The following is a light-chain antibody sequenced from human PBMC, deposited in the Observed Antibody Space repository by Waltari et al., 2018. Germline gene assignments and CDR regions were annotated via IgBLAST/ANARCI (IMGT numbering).Light chain of an antibody. CDR2: KAS. CDR3: QQYNSYSLLT. Sequence: DIQMTQSTSTLSASVGARFTITCRSSQSLSNWLAWYQQKPGKAPKLLIYKASTLESGVPSRCSGSGCVTEFTLTISSLQPDDFATYYCQQYNSYSLLTFGGGTKVEI. J-gene: IGKJ4*01. V-gene: IGKV1-5*03. CDR1: QSLSNW.